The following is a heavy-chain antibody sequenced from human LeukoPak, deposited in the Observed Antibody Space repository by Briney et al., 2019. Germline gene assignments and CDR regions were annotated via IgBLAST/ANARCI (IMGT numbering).Heavy chain of an antibody. Sequence: SETLSLTCGVYGGSFSGYYWSWIRQPPGKGLEWIGEINHSGSTNYNPSLKSRVTISVDTSKNQFSLKLSSVTAADTAVYYCARRNYYDYLDAFDIWGQGTMVTVSS. D-gene: IGHD3-22*01. CDR1: GGSFSGYY. J-gene: IGHJ3*02. CDR2: INHSGST. V-gene: IGHV4-34*01. CDR3: ARRNYYDYLDAFDI.